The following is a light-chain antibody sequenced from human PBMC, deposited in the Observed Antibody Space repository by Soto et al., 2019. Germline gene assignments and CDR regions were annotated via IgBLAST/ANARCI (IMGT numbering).Light chain of an antibody. CDR2: GAS. CDR3: QQYNNWPEWT. CDR1: QSVSSN. J-gene: IGKJ1*01. Sequence: EIVMMQSPATLSVSPGERATLSCRASQSVSSNLAWYQQQPGQAPRLLIYGASTRATGIPARFSGSGSGTEFTLTISSLQSEDFAVYYCQQYNNWPEWTFGQGTKVDIK. V-gene: IGKV3-15*01.